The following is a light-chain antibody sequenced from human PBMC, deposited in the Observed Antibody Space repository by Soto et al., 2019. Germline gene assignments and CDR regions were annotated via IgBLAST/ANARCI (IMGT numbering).Light chain of an antibody. J-gene: IGLJ2*01. V-gene: IGLV2-14*01. CDR3: SSYTSSSTLV. Sequence: QSALTQPASVSGSPGQSITISCTGTSSDVGGYNYVSWYQQHPGKDPKLMIYDVSNRPSGVSNRFSSSKSGNTASLTISGLQAEGEGDYYCSSYTSSSTLVFGGGTELTVL. CDR2: DVS. CDR1: SSDVGGYNY.